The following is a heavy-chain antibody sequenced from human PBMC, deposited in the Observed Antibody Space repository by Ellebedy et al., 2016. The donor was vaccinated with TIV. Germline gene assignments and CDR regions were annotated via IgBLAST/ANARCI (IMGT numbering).Heavy chain of an antibody. CDR1: GGTFSSYA. Sequence: SVKVSXXASGGTFSSYAISWVRQAPGQGLKWMGGIIPIFGTANYAQKFQGRVTITADESTSTAYMELSSLRSEDTAVYYCARASEYSSSWYWFDPWGQGTLVTVSS. CDR3: ARASEYSSSWYWFDP. V-gene: IGHV1-69*13. D-gene: IGHD6-13*01. J-gene: IGHJ5*02. CDR2: IIPIFGTA.